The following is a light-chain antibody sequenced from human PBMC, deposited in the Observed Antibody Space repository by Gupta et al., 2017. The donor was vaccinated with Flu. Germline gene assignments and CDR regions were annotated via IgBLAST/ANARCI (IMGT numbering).Light chain of an antibody. Sequence: PDTLSWSPCERATLSCSASQSVSSYLAWYQQKPGQAPRLLIYDASNRATGLPARFSGSGSGTDFILTISSREPEEFAVYYCQQRNNWPRTFGQGTNLEIK. V-gene: IGKV3-11*01. CDR1: QSVSSY. CDR2: DAS. J-gene: IGKJ2*01. CDR3: QQRNNWPRT.